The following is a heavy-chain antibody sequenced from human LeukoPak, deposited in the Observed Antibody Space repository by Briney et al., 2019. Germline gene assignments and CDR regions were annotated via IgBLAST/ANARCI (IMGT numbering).Heavy chain of an antibody. D-gene: IGHD6-19*01. J-gene: IGHJ4*02. CDR2: IYYSGST. CDR1: GGSVRSVY. CDR3: ARDLAVAGYGIDY. V-gene: IGHV4-59*02. Sequence: GGSVRSVYLGWSRLLPGKGLEWIGYIYYSGSTNYNPSLKSRVTISVDTSKNQFSLKLSSVTAADTAVYYCARDLAVAGYGIDYWGQGTLVTVSS.